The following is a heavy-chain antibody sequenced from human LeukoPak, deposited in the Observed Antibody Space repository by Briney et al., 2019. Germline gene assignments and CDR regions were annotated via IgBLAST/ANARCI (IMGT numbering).Heavy chain of an antibody. CDR3: ARDYRYAFDN. Sequence: PGGSLRLSCTASGFTFSDYSMNWLRQAPGKGLEGISYIGISSGNTKYADSVKGRFTISGDNAKNSLYLQMNSLRVEDTAVYYCARDYRYAFDNWGQGTLVTVSS. CDR1: GFTFSDYS. CDR2: IGISSGNT. V-gene: IGHV3-48*04. D-gene: IGHD5-12*01. J-gene: IGHJ4*02.